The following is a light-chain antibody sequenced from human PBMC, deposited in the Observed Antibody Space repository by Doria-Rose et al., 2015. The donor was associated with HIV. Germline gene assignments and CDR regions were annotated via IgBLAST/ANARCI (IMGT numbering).Light chain of an antibody. CDR3: HQYGTSWT. CDR2: DGS. Sequence: EIVLTQSPGTLSLSPGERATLSCRASQSFSSTYLAWYQQKPGQAPSLLIYDGSTRATCIPDRFSASGSGTDFTLTINGLEPEDFALYYCHQYGTSWTFGQGTKGEI. J-gene: IGKJ1*01. V-gene: IGKV3-20*01. CDR1: QSFSSTY.